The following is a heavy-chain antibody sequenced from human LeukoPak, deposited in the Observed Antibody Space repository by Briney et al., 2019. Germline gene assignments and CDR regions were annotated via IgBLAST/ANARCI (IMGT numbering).Heavy chain of an antibody. D-gene: IGHD3-3*01. Sequence: ASVKVSCKASGYTFTGYYMHWVRQAPGQGLKWMGWINPNSGGTNYAQKFQGRVTMTRDTSISTAYMELSRLRSDDTAVYYCARGLESKDSYYYYYYYMDVWGKGTTVTVSS. CDR2: INPNSGGT. CDR3: ARGLESKDSYYYYYYYMDV. V-gene: IGHV1-2*02. CDR1: GYTFTGYY. J-gene: IGHJ6*03.